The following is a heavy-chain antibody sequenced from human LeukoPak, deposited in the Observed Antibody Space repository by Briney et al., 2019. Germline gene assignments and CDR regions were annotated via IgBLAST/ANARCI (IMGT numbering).Heavy chain of an antibody. CDR3: ARDRGYYDSPYHFDY. Sequence: SETLSLTCTVSGGSISIYYWSWIRQPAGKGLEWIGRIYTSGSTNYNPSLKSRVTISVDKSKNQFSLKLSSVTAADTAVYYCARDRGYYDSPYHFDYWGQGTLVTVSS. V-gene: IGHV4-4*07. D-gene: IGHD3-22*01. CDR2: IYTSGST. CDR1: GGSISIYY. J-gene: IGHJ4*02.